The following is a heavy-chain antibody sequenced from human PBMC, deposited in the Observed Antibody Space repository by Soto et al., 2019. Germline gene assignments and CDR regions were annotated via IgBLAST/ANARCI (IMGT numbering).Heavy chain of an antibody. V-gene: IGHV3-30*18. CDR2: ISYDGSEK. Sequence: PGWSLRLSCASSVFTFNTYGMQWVRQAPGKGLEWVAVISYDGSEKYYVDSVKGRFTISKDNSKNTLYLQMNSLRPEDTAVYYCAKSPNFYCSSPNCYKYYFDHWGQGTRVTVSS. CDR3: AKSPNFYCSSPNCYKYYFDH. CDR1: VFTFNTYG. J-gene: IGHJ4*02. D-gene: IGHD2-2*02.